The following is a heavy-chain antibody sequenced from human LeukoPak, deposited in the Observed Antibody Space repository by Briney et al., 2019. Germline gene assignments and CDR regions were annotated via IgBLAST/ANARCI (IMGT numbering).Heavy chain of an antibody. CDR1: GSIFTSYW. CDR2: IYPGDSDT. J-gene: IGHJ4*02. V-gene: IGHV5-51*01. D-gene: IGHD5-12*01. Sequence: GESLKISCQGSGSIFTSYWIGWVRQLPGKGLEWMGIIYPGDSDTRYSPSFQGQVTISADKSISTAYLQWSSLKASDTAMYYCARFRRGYVKDWGQGTLVTVSS. CDR3: ARFRRGYVKD.